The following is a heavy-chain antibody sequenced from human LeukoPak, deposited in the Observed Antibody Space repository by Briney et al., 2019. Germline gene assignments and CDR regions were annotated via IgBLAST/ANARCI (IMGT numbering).Heavy chain of an antibody. D-gene: IGHD3-10*01. J-gene: IGHJ4*02. CDR1: GFTFTNHW. Sequence: GGSLRLSCAASGFTFTNHWMNWVRQAPGKGLEWVSYISSSGSTIYYADSVKGRFTISRDNAKNSLYLQMNSLRAEDTAVYYCARDSTEFYYGSGSYYFFYWGQGTLVTVSS. CDR2: ISSSGSTI. CDR3: ARDSTEFYYGSGSYYFFY. V-gene: IGHV3-48*04.